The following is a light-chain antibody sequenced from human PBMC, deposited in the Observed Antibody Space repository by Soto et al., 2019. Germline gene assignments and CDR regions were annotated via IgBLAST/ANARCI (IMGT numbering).Light chain of an antibody. CDR3: LQHNSNPLT. J-gene: IGKJ4*01. CDR1: QAIGND. CDR2: AAS. Sequence: DIQMTQSPSSLSAPVGDTVTITCRASQAIGNDLHWYRQRPGEAPRRLIYAASNLQGGVPSRFSGSGSGTEFTLTVSSLQPEDFATYYCLQHNSNPLTFGGGTKVEIK. V-gene: IGKV1-17*01.